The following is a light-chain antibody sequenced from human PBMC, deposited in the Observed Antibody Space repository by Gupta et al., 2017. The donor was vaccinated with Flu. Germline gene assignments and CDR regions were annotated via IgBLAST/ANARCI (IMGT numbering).Light chain of an antibody. CDR3: AAWDDSLSGLV. CDR1: SSNIGSNY. Sequence: SVLTQPPSASGTHGQRVTISCSGSSSNIGSNYVYWYQQLPGPAPKLLIYRNNQRPSGVPDRFSGSKSGTSASLTIXGXRAEEEXDYYCAAWDDSLSGLVFGGGTKLTVL. CDR2: RNN. J-gene: IGLJ3*02. V-gene: IGLV1-47*01.